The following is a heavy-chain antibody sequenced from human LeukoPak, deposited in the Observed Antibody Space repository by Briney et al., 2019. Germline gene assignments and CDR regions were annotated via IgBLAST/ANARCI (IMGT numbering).Heavy chain of an antibody. Sequence: GASVKVSCKVSGYTLTELSMHWVRQAPGKGLEWMGGFDPEDGETIYAQKFQGRVTMTEDTSTDTAYMKLSSLRSEDTAVYYCATHSVGATSFDYWGQGTLVTVSS. CDR2: FDPEDGET. J-gene: IGHJ4*02. D-gene: IGHD1-26*01. CDR3: ATHSVGATSFDY. V-gene: IGHV1-24*01. CDR1: GYTLTELS.